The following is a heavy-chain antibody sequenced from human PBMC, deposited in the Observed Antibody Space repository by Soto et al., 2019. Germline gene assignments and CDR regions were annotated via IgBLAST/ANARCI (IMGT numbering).Heavy chain of an antibody. Sequence: GGSLRLSCAASGFTFSSYSISWVRQAPWKGLEWVSAISGSGGSTYYADSVKGRFTISRDNSKNTLYLQMNSLRAEDTAVYYFSLDLKPTAISPYYDYYYYGMDVCGQLTTVTLCS. CDR3: SLDLKPTAISPYYDYYYYGMDV. D-gene: IGHD5-18*01. CDR1: GFTFSSYS. CDR2: ISGSGGST. J-gene: IGHJ6*02. V-gene: IGHV3-23*01.